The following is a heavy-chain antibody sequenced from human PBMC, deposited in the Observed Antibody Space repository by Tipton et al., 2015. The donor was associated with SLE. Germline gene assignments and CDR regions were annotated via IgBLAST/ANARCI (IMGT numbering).Heavy chain of an antibody. CDR1: GFTFSNYA. J-gene: IGHJ4*02. V-gene: IGHV3-23*01. CDR3: ARVIAAAGVEYFDY. Sequence: SLRLSCAASGFTFSNYAMSWVRQAPGKGLEWVSGISGSGGSTDYADSVKGRFTISRDNSKNTLYLQMNSLRAEDTAVYYCARVIAAAGVEYFDYWGQGTLVTVSS. D-gene: IGHD6-13*01. CDR2: ISGSGGST.